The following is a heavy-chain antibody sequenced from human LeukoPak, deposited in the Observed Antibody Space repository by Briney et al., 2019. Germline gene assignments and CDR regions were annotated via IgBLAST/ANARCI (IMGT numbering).Heavy chain of an antibody. V-gene: IGHV3-20*04. CDR2: INWNGGST. CDR3: AREGDGYNSPIDY. D-gene: IGHD5-24*01. CDR1: GFTFDDYG. J-gene: IGHJ4*02. Sequence: GGSLRLSCAASGFTFDDYGMSWVRQVPGKGLEWVSGINWNGGSTNYANSVKGRFTISRDNAKNSLLLQMNSLRAEDTAVYYCAREGDGYNSPIDYWGQGTLVTVSS.